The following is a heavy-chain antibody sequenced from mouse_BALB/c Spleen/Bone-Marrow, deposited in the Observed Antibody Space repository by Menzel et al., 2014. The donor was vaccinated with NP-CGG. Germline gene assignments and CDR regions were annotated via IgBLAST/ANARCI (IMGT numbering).Heavy chain of an antibody. V-gene: IGHV5-12-2*01. D-gene: IGHD4-1*01. CDR1: GFTFSSYT. J-gene: IGHJ1*01. CDR3: ARRELGAWFFDF. CDR2: ISHGGISA. Sequence: EVKLVESGGGLVQPGGSLKLSCAASGFTFSSYTLSWVRQTPEKRLEWVAYISHGGISAYYADTVKGRFTISRDNAKNTLYLQMSSLKSEDTAIYHSARRELGAWFFDFWGAGTSVTISS.